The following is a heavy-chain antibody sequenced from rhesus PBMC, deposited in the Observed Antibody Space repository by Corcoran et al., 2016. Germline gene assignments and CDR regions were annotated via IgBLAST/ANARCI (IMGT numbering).Heavy chain of an antibody. D-gene: IGHD6-31*01. CDR1: GGSISSNY. CDR2: ISGSVGDP. CDR3: ARGSSGWYYYFDY. Sequence: QLQLQESGPGLVKPSETLSLTCAVSGGSISSNYWNWMRQPPGKGLEWIGRISGSVGDPDYNPSLKTRVTISTDTSKNKFSLKLSSVTAADTAVYYCARGSSGWYYYFDYWGQGVLVTVSS. V-gene: IGHV4-173*01. J-gene: IGHJ4*01.